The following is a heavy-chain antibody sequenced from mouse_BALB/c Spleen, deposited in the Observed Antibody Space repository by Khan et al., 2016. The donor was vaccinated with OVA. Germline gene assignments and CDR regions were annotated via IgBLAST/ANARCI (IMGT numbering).Heavy chain of an antibody. D-gene: IGHD1-1*01. J-gene: IGHJ3*01. CDR2: LSRCGGCT. V-gene: IGHV5-6*01. CDR1: GYSFSTDG. Sequence: EVELVESGGDLVKPGGSLTLSCAASGYSFSTDGMSWVHQNLEERKVWVVSLSRCGGCTNYKDGVKGRFTTSRDQAKNTLYLQMSSLKSEDTAMYYCARLAYYYGSEGFAYWGQGTLVTVSA. CDR3: ARLAYYYGSEGFAY.